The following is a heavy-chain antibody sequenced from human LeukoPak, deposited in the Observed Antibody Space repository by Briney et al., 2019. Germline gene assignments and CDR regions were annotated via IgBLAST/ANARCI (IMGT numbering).Heavy chain of an antibody. Sequence: GGSLRLSCAASGLTVTSNYMTWVRQAPGKGLEWVAIIYSGGYTDYADSVKGRFTISRDNSKNTLYLQMNSLRAEDTAVYYCARVASGSWNWFDPWGQGTLVTVSS. D-gene: IGHD1-26*01. CDR3: ARVASGSWNWFDP. V-gene: IGHV3-66*01. CDR2: IYSGGYT. CDR1: GLTVTSNY. J-gene: IGHJ5*02.